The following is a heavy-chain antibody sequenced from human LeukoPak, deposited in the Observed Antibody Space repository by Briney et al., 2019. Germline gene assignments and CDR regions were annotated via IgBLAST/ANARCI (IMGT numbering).Heavy chain of an antibody. CDR2: INPKSGGT. V-gene: IGHV1-2*02. D-gene: IGHD2-2*01. J-gene: IGHJ4*02. CDR3: AREGDPCSSTSCPPGY. Sequence: ASVKVSCKASGYSFTGHYMHWVRQAPGQGLEWMGWINPKSGGTNYAQKFQGRVTMTRDTSISTAYMDMSSLRSDDTAVYYCAREGDPCSSTSCPPGYWGQGTLVTVSS. CDR1: GYSFTGHY.